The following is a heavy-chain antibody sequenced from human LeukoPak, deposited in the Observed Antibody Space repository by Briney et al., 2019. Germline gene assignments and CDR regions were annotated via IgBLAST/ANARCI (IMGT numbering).Heavy chain of an antibody. Sequence: ASVKVSCKASGATLCSYPISWVRQAPGQGLEWMGWISAYNGSTNYAQKLQGRVTMTTDTSTSTAYMELRSLRSDDTAVYYCARDGYSSGWYWFDPWGQGTLVTVSS. CDR3: ARDGYSSGWYWFDP. D-gene: IGHD6-19*01. CDR1: GATLCSYP. CDR2: ISAYNGST. V-gene: IGHV1-18*01. J-gene: IGHJ5*02.